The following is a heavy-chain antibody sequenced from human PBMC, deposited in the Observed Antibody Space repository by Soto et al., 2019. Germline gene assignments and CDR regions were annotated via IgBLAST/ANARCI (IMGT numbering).Heavy chain of an antibody. Sequence: EVQLVESGGGVVQPGGSLRLSCAASGFTVSTSWMHWVRQGPGKGLVWVSHIDTVESIITYADSVKGRFAISRDNAKNTLYLQMTSLRADDTAVYYCVRSHCAGGTCYGGFDPWGQGTLVTVSS. CDR1: GFTVSTSW. V-gene: IGHV3-74*01. D-gene: IGHD1-7*01. J-gene: IGHJ5*02. CDR2: IDTVESII. CDR3: VRSHCAGGTCYGGFDP.